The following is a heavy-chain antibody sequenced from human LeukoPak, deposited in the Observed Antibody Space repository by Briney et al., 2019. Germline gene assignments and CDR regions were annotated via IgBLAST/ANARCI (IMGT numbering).Heavy chain of an antibody. D-gene: IGHD3-9*01. CDR3: AQSDYDILTGYQPEYYFDY. V-gene: IGHV1-69*05. Sequence: SVKVSCKASGGTFSSYAIRWVRQAHGQGREWMGGIIPMLGTAKYAKKLEGRVTITTDESTSTASMELSSLRSEDTAVYYCAQSDYDILTGYQPEYYFDYWGQGTLVTVSS. CDR2: IIPMLGTA. J-gene: IGHJ4*02. CDR1: GGTFSSYA.